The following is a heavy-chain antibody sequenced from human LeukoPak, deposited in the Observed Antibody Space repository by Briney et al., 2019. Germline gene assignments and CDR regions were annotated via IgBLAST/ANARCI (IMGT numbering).Heavy chain of an antibody. CDR3: VRDLNWAFDY. J-gene: IGHJ4*02. V-gene: IGHV3-23*01. Sequence: GGSLRLSCEASGFTLNSYDMSWVRQAPGKGLEWVSLISGIDGKTYYADSVKGRFTISRDNAKNSLYLQINSLRAEDTAVYYCVRDLNWAFDYWGQGTLVTVSS. D-gene: IGHD3-16*01. CDR2: ISGIDGKT. CDR1: GFTLNSYD.